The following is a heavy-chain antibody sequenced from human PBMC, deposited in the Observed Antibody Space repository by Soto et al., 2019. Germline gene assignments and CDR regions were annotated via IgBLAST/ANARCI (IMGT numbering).Heavy chain of an antibody. J-gene: IGHJ6*02. CDR3: ARERYQVLSDGMDV. D-gene: IGHD2-2*01. CDR1: GFTFSDYY. Sequence: ASVKVSCKASGFTFSDYYMHWVREAPGQGLEWMGWLNPKSGGTTYAQKFQGRLTLSRDKSINTAYMELSRLSIDDTALYYCARERYQVLSDGMDVWGQGTTVTVSS. CDR2: LNPKSGGT. V-gene: IGHV1-2*02.